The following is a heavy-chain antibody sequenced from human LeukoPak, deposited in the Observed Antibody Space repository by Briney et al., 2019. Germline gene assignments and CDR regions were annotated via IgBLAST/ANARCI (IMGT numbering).Heavy chain of an antibody. Sequence: ASVKVSFKASGSTFTGYYMHWVRQAPGQGLEWMGWINPNSGGTNYAQKFQGRVTMTRDTSISTAYMELSRLRSDDTAVYYCARTSMIVVVSPFDYWGQGTLVTVSS. D-gene: IGHD3-22*01. CDR3: ARTSMIVVVSPFDY. V-gene: IGHV1-2*02. CDR1: GSTFTGYY. J-gene: IGHJ4*02. CDR2: INPNSGGT.